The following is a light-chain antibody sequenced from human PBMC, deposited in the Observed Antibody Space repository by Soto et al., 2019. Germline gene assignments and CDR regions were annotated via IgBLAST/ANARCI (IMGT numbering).Light chain of an antibody. CDR1: QGISNY. J-gene: IGKJ4*01. V-gene: IGKV1-27*01. CDR2: AAS. CDR3: HKYNHAPT. Sequence: DIQMTQSPSSLSASVGDRVTITCRASQGISNYLAWCQQKPRTVAELLIYAASTLQSGVPSRFSGSGSGTNFSLTISSLQTEDVATYYRHKYNHAPTFGGGTKVEIK.